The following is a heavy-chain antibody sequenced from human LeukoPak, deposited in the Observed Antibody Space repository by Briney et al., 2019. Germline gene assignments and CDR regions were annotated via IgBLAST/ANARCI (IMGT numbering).Heavy chain of an antibody. D-gene: IGHD3-22*01. J-gene: IGHJ4*02. CDR1: GGSISSSSYY. CDR3: ARSPYDSSGYYCDY. Sequence: SETLSLTCTVSGGSISSSSYYWGWIRQPPGKGLEWIGSIYYSGSTYYNPSLKSRVTIPVDTSKNQFSLKLSSVTAADTAVYYCARSPYDSSGYYCDYWGQGTLVTVSS. V-gene: IGHV4-39*01. CDR2: IYYSGST.